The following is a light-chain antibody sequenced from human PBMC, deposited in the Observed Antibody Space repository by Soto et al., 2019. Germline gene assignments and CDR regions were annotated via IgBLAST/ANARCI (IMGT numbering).Light chain of an antibody. Sequence: DIQMTQSPSSVSASVGDRVTITCRASQGITSWLAWYQQKPGRAPKLLIYAASSLQSGVPSRFSVSGHGTDFTLTISGLQPEDFEAYYCQQTSSFPLTFHGGTKVEIK. CDR1: QGITSW. CDR2: AAS. CDR3: QQTSSFPLT. J-gene: IGKJ4*01. V-gene: IGKV1-12*01.